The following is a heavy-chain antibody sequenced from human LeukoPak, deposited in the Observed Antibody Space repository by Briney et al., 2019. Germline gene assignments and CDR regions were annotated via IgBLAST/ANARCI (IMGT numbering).Heavy chain of an antibody. CDR3: ARWRGTDYFDY. J-gene: IGHJ4*02. V-gene: IGHV1-18*04. CDR2: ISAYNGNT. Sequence: ASVKVSCKASGYTFTGYYMHWVRQAPGQGLEWMGRISAYNGNTNYAQKLQGRVTMTTDTSTSTAYMELRSLRSDDTAVYYCARWRGTDYFDYWGQGTLVTVSS. CDR1: GYTFTGYY. D-gene: IGHD6-25*01.